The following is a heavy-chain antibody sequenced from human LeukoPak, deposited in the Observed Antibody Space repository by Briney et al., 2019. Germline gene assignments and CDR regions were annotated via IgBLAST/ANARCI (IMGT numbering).Heavy chain of an antibody. CDR1: GYTFTGYY. J-gene: IGHJ4*02. V-gene: IGHV1-2*02. D-gene: IGHD4-17*01. CDR2: INPNSGGT. CDR3: ARDPRGTTVIFDY. Sequence: EASVKVSCKASGYTFTGYYMHWVRQAPGQGLEWMGWINPNSGGTNYAQKFQGRVTMTRDTSISTAYMELSRLGPDDTAVYYCARDPRGTTVIFDYWGQGTLVTVSS.